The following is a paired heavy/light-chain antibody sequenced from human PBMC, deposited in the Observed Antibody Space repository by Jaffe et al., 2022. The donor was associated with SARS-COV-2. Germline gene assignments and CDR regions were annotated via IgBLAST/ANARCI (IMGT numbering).Light chain of an antibody. CDR2: WAS. J-gene: IGKJ4*01. CDR3: QQYYSTQLT. Sequence: DIVMTQSPDSLAVSLGERATINCKSSQSVLYSSNNKNYLAWYQQKPGQPPKLLIYWASTRESGVPDRFSGSGSGTDFTLTISSLQAEDVAVYYCQQYYSTQLTFGGGTKVEIK. V-gene: IGKV4-1*01. CDR1: QSVLYSSNNKNY.
Heavy chain of an antibody. CDR2: IIPILGIA. Sequence: QVQLVQSGAEVKKPGSSVKVSCKASGGTFSSYTISWVRQAPGQGLEWMGRIIPILGIANYAQKFQGRVTITADKSTSTAYMELSSLRSEDTAVYYCARAGGGSITMVRGPYYFDYWGQGTLVTVSS. CDR1: GGTFSSYT. D-gene: IGHD3-10*01. V-gene: IGHV1-69*02. J-gene: IGHJ4*02. CDR3: ARAGGGSITMVRGPYYFDY.